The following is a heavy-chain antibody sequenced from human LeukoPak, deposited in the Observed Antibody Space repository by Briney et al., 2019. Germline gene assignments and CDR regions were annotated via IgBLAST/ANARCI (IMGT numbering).Heavy chain of an antibody. Sequence: PGGSLRLSCLASGFSFSSYAMHWVRQAPGKGLEWVALITSPGGHKYYADSVKGRFIISRDNSKDALYLQMDSLRGDDTAVFYCAREQMGPNGYYYGMDVRGQGTTVTVSS. CDR2: ITSPGGHK. J-gene: IGHJ6*02. CDR3: AREQMGPNGYYYGMDV. CDR1: GFSFSSYA. V-gene: IGHV3-30-3*01. D-gene: IGHD2-8*01.